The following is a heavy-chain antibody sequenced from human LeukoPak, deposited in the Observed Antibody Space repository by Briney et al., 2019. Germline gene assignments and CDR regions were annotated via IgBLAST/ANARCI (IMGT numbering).Heavy chain of an antibody. V-gene: IGHV1-2*02. D-gene: IGHD2-2*01. CDR1: GYTFTGYY. J-gene: IGHJ3*02. CDR3: ASDIGVVPAAPDAFDI. Sequence: ASVKVSCKASGYTFTGYYMHWVRQAPGQGLEWMGWINPNSGGTNYAQKFQGRVTMTRDTSISTAYMELSRLRSDDTAVYYCASDIGVVPAAPDAFDIWGQGTMVTVSS. CDR2: INPNSGGT.